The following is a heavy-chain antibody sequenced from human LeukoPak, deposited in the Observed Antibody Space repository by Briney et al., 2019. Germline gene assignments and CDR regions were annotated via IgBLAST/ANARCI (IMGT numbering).Heavy chain of an antibody. Sequence: PGGSLRLSCAASGFTFSSYAMHWVRQAPGKGLEWVAVISYDGSNKYYADSVKGRFTISRDNSKNTLYLQMNSLRAEDTAVYYCARDHSRVPAPLYYFDYWGQGTLVTVSS. CDR2: ISYDGSNK. D-gene: IGHD2-2*01. CDR1: GFTFSSYA. V-gene: IGHV3-30-3*01. CDR3: ARDHSRVPAPLYYFDY. J-gene: IGHJ4*02.